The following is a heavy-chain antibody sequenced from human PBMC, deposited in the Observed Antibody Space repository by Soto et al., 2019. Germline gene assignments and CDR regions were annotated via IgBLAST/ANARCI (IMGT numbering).Heavy chain of an antibody. CDR1: GFTFSSYG. D-gene: IGHD1-1*01. V-gene: IGHV3-33*01. Sequence: QVQLVESGGGVVQPGRSLRLSCAASGFTFSSYGMHWVRQAPGKGLEWVAVIWYGGSNKYYADSVKGRFTISRDNSKNTLYLQMNSLRAEDTAVYYCARDGKPTWGQGTLVTVSS. CDR3: ARDGKPT. CDR2: IWYGGSNK. J-gene: IGHJ4*02.